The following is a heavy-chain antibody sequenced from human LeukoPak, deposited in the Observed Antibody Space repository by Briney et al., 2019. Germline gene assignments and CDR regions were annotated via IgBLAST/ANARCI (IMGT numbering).Heavy chain of an antibody. J-gene: IGHJ6*02. V-gene: IGHV4-39*01. CDR2: IYYSGST. CDR1: GGSITSSSYY. D-gene: IGHD3-3*01. CDR3: ARDDFWTPTYGMDV. Sequence: SETLSLTCTVSGGSITSSSYYWGWIRQPPGKGLEWIGSIYYSGSTYYNPSPKSRVTISVDTSKNQFSLKLSSVTAADTAVYYCARDDFWTPTYGMDVWGQGTTVTVSS.